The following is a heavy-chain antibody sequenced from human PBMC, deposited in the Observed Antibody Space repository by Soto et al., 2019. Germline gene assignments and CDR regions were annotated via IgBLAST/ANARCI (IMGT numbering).Heavy chain of an antibody. V-gene: IGHV4-59*01. J-gene: IGHJ6*02. CDR1: GGSISSYY. CDR3: ARDIMGTNYYYYGMDV. CDR2: IYYSGST. D-gene: IGHD2-8*01. Sequence: SETLSLTCTVSGGSISSYYWSWIRQPPGKGLEWIGYIYYSGSTNYNPSLKSRVTISVDTSKNQFSLKLSSVTAADTAVYYCARDIMGTNYYYYGMDVWAQGTTVPVSS.